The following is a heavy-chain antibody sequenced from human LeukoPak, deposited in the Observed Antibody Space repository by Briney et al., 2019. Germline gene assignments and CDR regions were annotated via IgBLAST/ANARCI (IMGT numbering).Heavy chain of an antibody. CDR3: ACFYCDRSGFHPDDY. CDR2: IHGSGIT. V-gene: IGHV4-4*07. J-gene: IGHJ4*02. CDR1: GGSMSSYY. Sequence: SETLSLTCTVSGGSMSSYYWSWIRQPAGKGLEWIGRIHGSGITIYNPSLKSRVTISVDTAQNQLSLKLSSVTAADTAVYYCACFYCDRSGFHPDDYWGQGTLVTVSS. D-gene: IGHD3-22*01.